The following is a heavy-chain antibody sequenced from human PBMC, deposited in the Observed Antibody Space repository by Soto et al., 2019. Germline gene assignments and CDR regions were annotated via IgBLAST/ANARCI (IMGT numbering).Heavy chain of an antibody. V-gene: IGHV2-5*02. D-gene: IGHD6-19*01. Sequence: ITLKVSGPTLVRPTQTLTLTCTFSGFSLSTRGVGVGWFRQPPGKALEWLGLIYWDDDKRYSPSLKSRLTNTKDTSKNQVVLTMTNLDPVDTATYYCAHRGSSWQLDYWGQGTLVTVSS. J-gene: IGHJ4*02. CDR3: AHRGSSWQLDY. CDR2: IYWDDDK. CDR1: GFSLSTRGVG.